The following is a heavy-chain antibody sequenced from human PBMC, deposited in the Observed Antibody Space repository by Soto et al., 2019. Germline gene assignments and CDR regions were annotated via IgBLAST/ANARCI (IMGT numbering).Heavy chain of an antibody. CDR3: ARDPPSTSCYMDV. Sequence: SLRLSCAASGFTFSSYSMNWVRQAPGKGLEWVSSISSSSSYIYYADSVKGRFTISRDNAKNSLYLQMNSLRAEDTAVYYCARDPPSTSCYMDVWGQGTTVTVSS. V-gene: IGHV3-21*01. D-gene: IGHD2-2*01. J-gene: IGHJ6*02. CDR2: ISSSSSYI. CDR1: GFTFSSYS.